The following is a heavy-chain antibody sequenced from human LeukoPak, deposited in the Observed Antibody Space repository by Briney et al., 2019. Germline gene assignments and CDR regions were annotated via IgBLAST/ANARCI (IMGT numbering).Heavy chain of an antibody. J-gene: IGHJ3*01. CDR1: GFTFSTYW. CDR3: ARGLGDYDAFDV. CDR2: IKKDGSEK. Sequence: PGGSLRLSCAASGFTFSTYWMSWVRQAPGKGLEWVANIKKDGSEKYYVDSVKGRFTTSRDNAKNSLYLQMNSLRAEDTAVYYCARGLGDYDAFDVWGLGTRVTVAS. V-gene: IGHV3-7*01. D-gene: IGHD4-17*01.